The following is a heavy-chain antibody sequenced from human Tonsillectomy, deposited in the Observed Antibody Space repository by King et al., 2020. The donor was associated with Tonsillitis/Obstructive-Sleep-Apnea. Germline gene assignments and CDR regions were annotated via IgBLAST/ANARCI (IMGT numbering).Heavy chain of an antibody. V-gene: IGHV1-2*02. CDR2: INPNSGGT. CDR1: GYTFTGYY. CDR3: ARVAYYDDSSGPLDY. Sequence: VKLVESGAEVKKPGASVKLSCKASGYTFTGYYMHWVRQAPGQGLEWMGWINPNSGGTNYAQQFQGRVTMTRDTSISTAYMELSRLKSDDTAVYYCARVAYYDDSSGPLDYWGQGTLVTVSS. D-gene: IGHD3-22*01. J-gene: IGHJ4*02.